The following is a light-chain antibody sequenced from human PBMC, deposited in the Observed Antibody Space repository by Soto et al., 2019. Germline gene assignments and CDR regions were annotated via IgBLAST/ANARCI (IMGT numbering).Light chain of an antibody. J-gene: IGKJ1*01. CDR1: QSVGTW. Sequence: DIQMTQSPSTLSASVGGRVTITCRASQSVGTWVAWYQQKPGKAPKRLIYGASNLESGVPSRFSGSGSGTEFTLTITTLQPDDFATYVCQHYRRNTWSFGPGTKVDI. V-gene: IGKV1-5*01. CDR3: QHYRRNTWS. CDR2: GAS.